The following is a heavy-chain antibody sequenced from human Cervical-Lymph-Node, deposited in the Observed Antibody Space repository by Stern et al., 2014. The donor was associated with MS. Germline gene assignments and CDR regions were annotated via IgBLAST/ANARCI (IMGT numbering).Heavy chain of an antibody. Sequence: VQLVESGGGVVQPGGSQRLSCTASGFTFEDYAMEWVRQVPGKGLEWVATIWYDGSQKYYGDSVRGRFSVSRDNSRNTLYLQMKSLSLEDTAVYYCARKIPDYYYYAMDVWGQGTTVTVSS. J-gene: IGHJ6*02. V-gene: IGHV3-33*01. CDR3: ARKIPDYYYYAMDV. D-gene: IGHD2-2*02. CDR1: GFTFEDYA. CDR2: IWYDGSQK.